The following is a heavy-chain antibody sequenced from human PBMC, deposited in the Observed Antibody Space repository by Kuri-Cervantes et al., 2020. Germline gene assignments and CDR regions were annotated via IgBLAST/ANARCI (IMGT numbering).Heavy chain of an antibody. V-gene: IGHV3-11*04. CDR1: GFTFSDYY. J-gene: IGHJ4*02. CDR3: AREMIVVVRRGCFDY. Sequence: GGSLRLSCAASGFTFSDYYMSWIRQAPGKGLEWVSYISGSGSTIYYADSVKGRFTISRDNAKNTLYLQMNSLRAEDTAVYYCAREMIVVVRRGCFDYWGQGTLVTVSS. D-gene: IGHD3-22*01. CDR2: ISGSGSTI.